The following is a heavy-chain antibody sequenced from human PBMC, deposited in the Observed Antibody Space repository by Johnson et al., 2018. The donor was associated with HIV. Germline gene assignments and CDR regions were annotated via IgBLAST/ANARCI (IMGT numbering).Heavy chain of an antibody. J-gene: IGHJ3*02. CDR2: IVSDVSSA. CDR1: GFTFDDYG. D-gene: IGHD3-10*01. V-gene: IGHV3-74*02. CDR3: TTGVFHAFDM. Sequence: QLVESGGGVVQPGRSLRLSCAASGFTFDDYGMSWVRQAPGQGLVWVSRIVSDVSSAIYTDSVTGRFTISRYNTKNTVYLQMNSLRAEDTAVYYCTTGVFHAFDMWGQGTMVTVSS.